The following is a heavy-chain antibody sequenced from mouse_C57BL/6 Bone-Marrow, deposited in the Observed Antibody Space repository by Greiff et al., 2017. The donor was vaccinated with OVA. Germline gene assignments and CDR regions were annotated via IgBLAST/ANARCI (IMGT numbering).Heavy chain of an antibody. CDR2: IDPSDSYT. J-gene: IGHJ3*01. CDR1: GYTFTSYW. CDR3: ARDDYDGWTWLAY. V-gene: IGHV1-69*01. D-gene: IGHD2-4*01. Sequence: VQLQQPGAELVMPGASVKLSCKASGYTFTSYWMHWVKQRPGQGLEWIGEIDPSDSYTNYNQKFKGKSTLTVDKSSSTAYMQLSSLTSEDSAVYYCARDDYDGWTWLAYWGQGTLVTVSA.